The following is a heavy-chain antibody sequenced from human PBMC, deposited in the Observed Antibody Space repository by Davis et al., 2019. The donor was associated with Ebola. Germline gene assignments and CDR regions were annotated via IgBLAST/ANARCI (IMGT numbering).Heavy chain of an antibody. Sequence: ASVKVSCKSSGYTFTEWFFHWVRQAPGQGLEWMGLIDPNIGNTSLAQKFQGRVTLTRDTSTTSVHMELSSLTSDDTAIYYCASGEFVDFWGQGTLVTVSS. J-gene: IGHJ4*02. D-gene: IGHD7-27*01. V-gene: IGHV1-46*01. CDR1: GYTFTEWF. CDR3: ASGEFVDF. CDR2: IDPNIGNT.